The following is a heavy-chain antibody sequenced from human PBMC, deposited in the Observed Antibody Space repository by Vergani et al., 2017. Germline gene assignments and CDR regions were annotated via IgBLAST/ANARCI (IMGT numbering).Heavy chain of an antibody. CDR1: GFSFSSHT. J-gene: IGHJ4*02. CDR2: IKKDGIDK. CDR3: VKDHPVLDE. V-gene: IGHV3-30*18. Sequence: QVQLAESGGGRVQPGRSLRLSCAASGFSFSSHTIHWVRQAPGKGLEWVAFIKKDGIDKFYADSVRGRFTISRDISKNTLYLEMNSLSAEDTALYHCVKDHPVLDEWGRGTVVTVS.